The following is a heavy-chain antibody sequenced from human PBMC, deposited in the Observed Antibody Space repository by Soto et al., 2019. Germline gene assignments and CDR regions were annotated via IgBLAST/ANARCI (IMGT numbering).Heavy chain of an antibody. CDR1: GGSISSSSHY. CDR3: ATADGFGVVTPFFEY. J-gene: IGHJ4*02. CDR2: SYYRGNT. D-gene: IGHD3-3*01. Sequence: QLQLQESGPGLVKPSETLALTCTVSGGSISSSSHYWGWIRQSPGKHLEWIGSSYYRGNTHYNPYLKTRVSISVDTSKNQVSLKVYSVTAADTAVYYCATADGFGVVTPFFEYWGQGILVTVSS. V-gene: IGHV4-39*01.